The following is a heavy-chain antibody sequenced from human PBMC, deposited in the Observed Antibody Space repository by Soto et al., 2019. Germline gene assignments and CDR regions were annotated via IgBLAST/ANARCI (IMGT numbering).Heavy chain of an antibody. CDR3: AKDRGGDCPDNSCYFGADY. V-gene: IGHV3-30*18. Sequence: VQMVESGGGVVQPGKSLRLSCETCGFTFKFYGMHWVREAPGEGLECGAVISYDGNTHYYADPAKGRFTISRDNSKNTLYLLMNSLRLDDSSTYYCAKDRGGDCPDNSCYFGADYWGQGALVTVSS. CDR1: GFTFKFYG. D-gene: IGHD2-2*01. CDR2: ISYDGNTH. J-gene: IGHJ4*02.